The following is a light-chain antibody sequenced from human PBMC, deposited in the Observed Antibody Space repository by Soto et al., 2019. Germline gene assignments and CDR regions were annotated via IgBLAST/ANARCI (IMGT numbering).Light chain of an antibody. CDR3: AAWDGTLPAWV. V-gene: IGLV1-44*01. CDR1: TSNIGSNG. CDR2: SDN. Sequence: QSVLTQPPSASGAPGQTVTLSCSGSTSNIGSNGVSWYQQVPGTAPKLLIYSDNQRPSGVPDRFSGSKSGTSASLAISGLQSEEEADYYCAAWDGTLPAWVFGGGTKVTVL. J-gene: IGLJ3*02.